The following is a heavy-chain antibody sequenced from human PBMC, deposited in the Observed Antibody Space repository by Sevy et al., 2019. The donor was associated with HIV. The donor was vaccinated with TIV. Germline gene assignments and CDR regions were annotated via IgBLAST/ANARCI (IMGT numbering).Heavy chain of an antibody. CDR1: GFTFSTYN. CDR2: ISHDGRNNK. V-gene: IGHV3-33*08. CDR3: ARDRGEILSSAFNY. D-gene: IGHD3-10*01. J-gene: IGHJ4*02. Sequence: GGSLRLSCAASGFTFSTYNMNWVRQAPGKGLEWVAVISHDGRNNKYNPDSVKGRFTISRDNSKNTLYLQMNSLRAEDTAIYYCARDRGEILSSAFNYWGQGTLVTVSS.